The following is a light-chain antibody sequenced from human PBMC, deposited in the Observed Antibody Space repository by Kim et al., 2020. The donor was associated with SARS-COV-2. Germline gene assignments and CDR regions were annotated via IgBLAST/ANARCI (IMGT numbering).Light chain of an antibody. CDR3: ATWGDSQNGWV. J-gene: IGLJ3*02. CDR2: STN. Sequence: GQRVTIYCSGSRSIIGSDPVHWYAQVRGTAPKLIIHSTNQRPSGVPDRFCGSKSGTSASLASSGLQSADEADYYCATWGDSQNGWVFGGGTQLTVL. V-gene: IGLV1-44*01. CDR1: RSIIGSDP.